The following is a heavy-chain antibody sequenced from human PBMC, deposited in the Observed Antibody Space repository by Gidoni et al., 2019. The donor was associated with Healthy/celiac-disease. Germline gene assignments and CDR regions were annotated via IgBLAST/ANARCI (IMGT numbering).Heavy chain of an antibody. CDR1: GGTFSSYA. J-gene: IGHJ6*02. D-gene: IGHD4-17*01. V-gene: IGHV1-69*09. CDR3: ARESRHRPTTVTIDYYYYYGMDV. CDR2: IIPILGIA. Sequence: QVQLVQSGAEVKKPGSSVKVSCKASGGTFSSYAISWVRQAPGQGLEWMGRIIPILGIANYAQKFQGRVTITADKSTSIAYMELSSLRSEDTAVYYCARESRHRPTTVTIDYYYYYGMDVWGQGTTVTVSS.